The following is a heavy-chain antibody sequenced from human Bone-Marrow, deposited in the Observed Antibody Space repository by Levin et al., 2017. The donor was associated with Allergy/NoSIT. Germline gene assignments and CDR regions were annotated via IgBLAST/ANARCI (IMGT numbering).Heavy chain of an antibody. CDR2: IYYSGTT. D-gene: IGHD4/OR15-4a*01. V-gene: IGHV4-59*01. Sequence: SQTLSLTCTVSGGSIISYYWTWIRQPPGKGLEWIGYIYYSGTTNYNPSLKSRVTISVDTSKNQFSLKLSSVTAADTAVYYCARSNDYVPLCFGVDSWGQGTLVTVSS. J-gene: IGHJ4*02. CDR3: ARSNDYVPLCFGVDS. CDR1: GGSIISYY.